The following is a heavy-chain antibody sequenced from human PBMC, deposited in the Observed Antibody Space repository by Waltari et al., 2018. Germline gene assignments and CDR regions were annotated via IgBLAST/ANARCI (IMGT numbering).Heavy chain of an antibody. D-gene: IGHD6-6*01. CDR1: GLHVSSTT. CDR3: VSRQLIKARPDSIDY. J-gene: IGHJ4*02. V-gene: IGHV3-66*01. CDR2: SYSGGTT. Sequence: EVQLVASGGGLVQTGGYLRLTCAASGLHVSSTTLGWVRQAPGKGLELVSVSYSGGTTYYADSVKGRFSISRDNSKNTVSLQMNSLSAADTALYWCVSRQLIKARPDSIDYWGQGTLVAVSS.